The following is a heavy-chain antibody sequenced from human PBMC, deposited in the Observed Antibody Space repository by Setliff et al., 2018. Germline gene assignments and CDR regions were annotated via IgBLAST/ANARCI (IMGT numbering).Heavy chain of an antibody. V-gene: IGHV4-59*11. CDR3: ARRPLYHYDFWSNWFDP. Sequence: SETLSLTCTVSGGSISSHYWSWIRQPPGKGLEWIGYIYYSGSTNYNPSLKSRVTISVDTSKNQFSLKLSSVTAADTAVYYCARRPLYHYDFWSNWFDPWGQGTLVTVSS. J-gene: IGHJ5*02. D-gene: IGHD3-3*01. CDR1: GGSISSHY. CDR2: IYYSGST.